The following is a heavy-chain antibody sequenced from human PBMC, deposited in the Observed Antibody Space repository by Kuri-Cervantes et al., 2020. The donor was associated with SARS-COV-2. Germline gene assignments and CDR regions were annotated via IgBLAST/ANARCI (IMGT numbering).Heavy chain of an antibody. CDR2: IYYSGST. J-gene: IGHJ4*02. CDR1: GGSISSYY. D-gene: IGHD1-7*01. V-gene: IGHV4-59*12. Sequence: GSLRLSFTLSGGSISSYYWSWIRQPPGKGLEWIGYIYYSGSTNYNPTLKSRVTISVDTSKNQYSLKLSSVTAADTAVYYCAREGGRYKWNFRVFGWGQGTVVTVSS. CDR3: AREGGRYKWNFRVFG.